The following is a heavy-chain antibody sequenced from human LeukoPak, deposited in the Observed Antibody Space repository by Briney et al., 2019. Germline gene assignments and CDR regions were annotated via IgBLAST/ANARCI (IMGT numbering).Heavy chain of an antibody. D-gene: IGHD4-17*01. Sequence: KPSETLSLTCTVSGYSISTSYYWGWIRQPPGKGLEWIGSIYHSGNTYYNPSLKSRVTISVDTSKNQFSLKLNSVTAADTAVYYCARAGYGDSDLDYWGQGTLVTVSS. J-gene: IGHJ4*02. V-gene: IGHV4-38-2*02. CDR3: ARAGYGDSDLDY. CDR1: GYSISTSYY. CDR2: IYHSGNT.